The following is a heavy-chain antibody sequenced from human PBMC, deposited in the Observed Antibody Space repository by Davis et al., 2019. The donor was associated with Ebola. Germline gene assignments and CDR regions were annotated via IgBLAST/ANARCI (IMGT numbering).Heavy chain of an antibody. Sequence: GESLKISCAASGFTFSDYAMSWVRQAPGKGLEWVSAISGSGKTTYYADSVKGHFTISRDNSKNTLYLQMNSLRAEDTAVYYCAKDTSNVWFDVWGQGTMVTVSS. D-gene: IGHD6-19*01. V-gene: IGHV3-23*01. CDR2: ISGSGKTT. CDR3: AKDTSNVWFDV. J-gene: IGHJ3*01. CDR1: GFTFSDYA.